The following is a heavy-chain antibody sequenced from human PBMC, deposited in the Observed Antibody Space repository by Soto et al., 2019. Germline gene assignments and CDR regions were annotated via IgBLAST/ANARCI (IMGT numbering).Heavy chain of an antibody. Sequence: QITLKESGPTLVKPTQTLTLTCTFSGFSLSTSGVGVGWVRQPPGKALEWLALIYWHDDEGYSPSLKSRLTITKDTSRNQVVLTMTNMDPVDTATYSCAHSTFGDYFFDHWGQGTLVTVSS. CDR3: AHSTFGDYFFDH. V-gene: IGHV2-5*01. CDR2: IYWHDDE. D-gene: IGHD4-17*01. CDR1: GFSLSTSGVG. J-gene: IGHJ4*02.